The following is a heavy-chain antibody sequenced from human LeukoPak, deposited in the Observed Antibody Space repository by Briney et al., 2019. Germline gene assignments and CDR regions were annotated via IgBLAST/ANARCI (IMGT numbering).Heavy chain of an antibody. CDR3: ARDRGYSYGLDY. V-gene: IGHV4-59*01. D-gene: IGHD5-18*01. Sequence: SETLSLTCTVSGGSISSYYWSWIRQPPGKGLEWIGYIYYSGSTNYNPSLKSRVTISVDTSKNQFSLKLSSVTAADTAVYYCARDRGYSYGLDYWGQGTLVTVSS. J-gene: IGHJ4*02. CDR1: GGSISSYY. CDR2: IYYSGST.